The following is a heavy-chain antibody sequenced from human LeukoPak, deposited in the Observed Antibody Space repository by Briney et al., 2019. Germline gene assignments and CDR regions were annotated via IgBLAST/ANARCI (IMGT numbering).Heavy chain of an antibody. CDR1: GGTFSSYA. V-gene: IGHV1-69*13. CDR3: ARETYSSGSSFDY. Sequence: SVKVSCKASGGTFSSYAISWVRQAPGQGLEWMGGIIPIFGTANYAQKFQGRVTITADESTSTAYMELSSLRSEDTAVFYCARETYSSGSSFDYWGQGTLVTVSS. J-gene: IGHJ4*02. CDR2: IIPIFGTA. D-gene: IGHD6-25*01.